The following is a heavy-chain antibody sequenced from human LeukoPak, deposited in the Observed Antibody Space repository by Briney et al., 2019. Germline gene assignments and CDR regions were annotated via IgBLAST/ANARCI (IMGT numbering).Heavy chain of an antibody. CDR2: IYPGDSDT. CDR1: GYSFTIYW. V-gene: IGHV5-51*01. J-gene: IGHJ4*02. Sequence: GESLKISCKGSGYSFTIYWIGWVRQMPGKGLEWTGIIYPGDSDTRYSPSFRGQVTISADKSISTAYLQWSSLKASDTAMYYCARLVLGDTSGYYYVEYFDYWGQGTLVTVSS. D-gene: IGHD3-22*01. CDR3: ARLVLGDTSGYYYVEYFDY.